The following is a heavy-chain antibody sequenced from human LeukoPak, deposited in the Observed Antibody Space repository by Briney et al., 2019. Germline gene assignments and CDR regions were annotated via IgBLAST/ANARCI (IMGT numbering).Heavy chain of an antibody. V-gene: IGHV4-34*01. CDR2: INHSGNT. CDR3: ARLGIGYYDSSGYYPQYYFDY. J-gene: IGHJ4*02. CDR1: GGSFSGYY. D-gene: IGHD3-22*01. Sequence: PSETLSLTCAVYGGSFSGYYWSWIRQPPGKELEWIGEINHSGNTNYNPSLKSRVTISVDTSKNQFSLKLSSVTAADTAVYYCARLGIGYYDSSGYYPQYYFDYWGQGTLVTVSS.